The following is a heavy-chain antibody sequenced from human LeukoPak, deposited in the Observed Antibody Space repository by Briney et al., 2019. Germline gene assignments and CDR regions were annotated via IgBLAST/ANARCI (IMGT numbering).Heavy chain of an antibody. CDR1: GFTFSSYA. V-gene: IGHV3-23*01. J-gene: IGHJ4*02. CDR2: ISGSGGST. Sequence: PGGSLRLSCAASGFTFSSYAMSWVRQAPGKGVGWVSAISGSGGSTYYADSVRGGFTISRDNSKNTLYLQMNSLRAEDTAIYYCAKGSGGSCHSATDYWGQGTLVTVSS. D-gene: IGHD2-15*01. CDR3: AKGSGGSCHSATDY.